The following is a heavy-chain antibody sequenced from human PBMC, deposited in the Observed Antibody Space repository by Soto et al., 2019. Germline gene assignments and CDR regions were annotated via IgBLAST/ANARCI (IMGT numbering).Heavy chain of an antibody. CDR1: GFTFRRHG. Sequence: QEQLVESGGGVVQPGMSLRLSCEGSGFTFRRHGMHWVRQSPGKGLEWLAVIWYDGSEQYYADSVQGRFTISRDNSKNMLYLQLNTLTVEDTAVYYCARWSNHKVVDPWGQGTMVTVS. V-gene: IGHV3-33*03. J-gene: IGHJ5*02. CDR2: IWYDGSEQ. D-gene: IGHD2-8*02. CDR3: ARWSNHKVVDP.